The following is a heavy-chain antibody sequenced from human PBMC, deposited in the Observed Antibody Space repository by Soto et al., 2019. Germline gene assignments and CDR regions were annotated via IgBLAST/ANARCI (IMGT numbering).Heavy chain of an antibody. Sequence: QITLKESGPTLVKPTQTLTLTCTFSGFSLSTSGVGVGWIRQPPGKALEWLALIYWDDDKRYSPSLKSRHTIAEDTAKNQVALTMTNREPVDTATYYCAHRTSSCSGGSCCTGCDYWGQGTPVTVSS. V-gene: IGHV2-5*02. CDR2: IYWDDDK. CDR3: AHRTSSCSGGSCCTGCDY. J-gene: IGHJ4*02. D-gene: IGHD2-15*01. CDR1: GFSLSTSGVG.